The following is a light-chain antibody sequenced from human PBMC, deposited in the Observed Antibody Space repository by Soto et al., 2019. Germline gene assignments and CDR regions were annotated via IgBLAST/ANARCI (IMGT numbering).Light chain of an antibody. CDR1: QSFRGL. J-gene: IGKJ5*01. V-gene: IGKV3-11*01. CDR2: GAS. CDR3: QQRSNWRVT. Sequence: EVVLTQSPVTLSLSPGERATLSCRASQSFRGLLAWYQQKPGQAPRLLIYGASSRATGIPARFSGSGSGTDFTLTISSLEPEDFAVYYCQQRSNWRVTFGQGTRLEIK.